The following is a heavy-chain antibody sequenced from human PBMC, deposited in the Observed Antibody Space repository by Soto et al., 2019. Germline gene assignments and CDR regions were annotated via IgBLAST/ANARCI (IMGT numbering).Heavy chain of an antibody. CDR1: GGSFSGYY. V-gene: IGHV4-34*01. Sequence: SETLSLTGAVYGGSFSGYYCSWIRQPPWKGLEWIGEINHSGSTNYNPSLKSRVTISVDTSKNQFSLKLSSLTAADTAVYYCARVAGVSGYYYVMDVWGQGNTVTVSS. D-gene: IGHD1-26*01. J-gene: IGHJ6*02. CDR3: ARVAGVSGYYYVMDV. CDR2: INHSGST.